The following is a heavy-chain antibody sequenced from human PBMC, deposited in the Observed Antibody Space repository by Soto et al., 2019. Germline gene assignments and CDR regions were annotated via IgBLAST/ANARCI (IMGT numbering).Heavy chain of an antibody. Sequence: EVQLVESGGDLVQPGGSLRLSCGVSGFIFSDYWMSWVRQAPGKGLEWVATIREDGGAKYYVDSVKGRFTISRDNARNSLFLQMNGLGVEDTAVYYCASHSTSGTTDFWGQGTLVTVSS. J-gene: IGHJ4*02. CDR1: GFIFSDYW. CDR2: IREDGGAK. V-gene: IGHV3-7*01. D-gene: IGHD1-26*01. CDR3: ASHSTSGTTDF.